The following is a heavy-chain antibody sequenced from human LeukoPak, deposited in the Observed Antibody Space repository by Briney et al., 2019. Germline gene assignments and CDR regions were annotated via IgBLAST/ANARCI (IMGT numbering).Heavy chain of an antibody. J-gene: IGHJ4*02. CDR1: GYTFNNYG. CDR2: ISAYNGNT. CDR3: ARDKDYYDSPNY. D-gene: IGHD3-22*01. V-gene: IGHV1-18*01. Sequence: ASVKVSCKASGYTFNNYGISWVRQAPGQGLEWMGWISAYNGNTNSAQKFHDRVTMTTDTSTRTAYMELRSLTSDDTAVYYCARDKDYYDSPNYWGQGTLVTVSS.